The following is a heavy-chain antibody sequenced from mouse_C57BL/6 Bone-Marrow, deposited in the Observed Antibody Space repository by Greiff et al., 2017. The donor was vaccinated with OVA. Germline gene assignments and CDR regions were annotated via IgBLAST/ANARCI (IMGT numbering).Heavy chain of an antibody. CDR1: GYTFTSYW. CDR3: ARQATS. CDR2: IDPSDSYT. D-gene: IGHD3-2*02. J-gene: IGHJ3*01. Sequence: QVQLQQPGAELVKPGASVKLSCKASGYTFTSYWMQWVKQRPGQGLEWIGEIDPSDSYTNYNQKFKGKATLTVDTSSSTAYMQLSSLTAEDSAVYYCARQATSWGQGTLVTVSA. V-gene: IGHV1-50*01.